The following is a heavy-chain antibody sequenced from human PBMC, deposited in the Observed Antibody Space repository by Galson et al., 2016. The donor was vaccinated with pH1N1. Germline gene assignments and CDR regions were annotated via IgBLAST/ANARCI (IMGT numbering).Heavy chain of an antibody. V-gene: IGHV4-4*07. CDR1: GASISSYY. D-gene: IGHD4-11*01. CDR2: SYTSGST. CDR3: ARLASNYYYYMDI. Sequence: SETLSLTCTVSGASISSYYWSWIRQSAEKGLEWIGHSYTSGSTTNYNPSLTSRVTMSVDTSKNQFSLKLTSVTAADTAVYYRARLASNYYYYMDIWGKGTTVTVSS. J-gene: IGHJ6*03.